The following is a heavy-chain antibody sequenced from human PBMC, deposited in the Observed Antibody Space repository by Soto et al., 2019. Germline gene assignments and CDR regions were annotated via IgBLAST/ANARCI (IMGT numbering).Heavy chain of an antibody. D-gene: IGHD5-12*01. V-gene: IGHV3-30-3*01. Sequence: QVQLVESGGGVVQSGKSLRLSCAASGFTFNTYVMHWVRQAPGKGLEWLAFVSSAGGSKYYADSVTGRFTISRDNSQNTLHLQMNSLGPEDTAVYYCARGGGYSGYDPLDYWGQGTVVTVSS. CDR2: VSSAGGSK. J-gene: IGHJ4*02. CDR3: ARGGGYSGYDPLDY. CDR1: GFTFNTYV.